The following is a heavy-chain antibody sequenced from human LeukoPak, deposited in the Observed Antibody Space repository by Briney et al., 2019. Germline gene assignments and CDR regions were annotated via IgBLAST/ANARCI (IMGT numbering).Heavy chain of an antibody. V-gene: IGHV3-30*18. J-gene: IGHJ4*02. Sequence: PGGSLRLSCAASGFTFSSYGMHWVRQAPGKGLEWVAVISYDGSNKYYADSVKGRFTISRDNSKNTLYLQMNSLRAEDTAVYYCAKEQATYTMIVAPFDYWGQGTLVTVSS. CDR3: AKEQATYTMIVAPFDY. CDR1: GFTFSSYG. CDR2: ISYDGSNK. D-gene: IGHD3-22*01.